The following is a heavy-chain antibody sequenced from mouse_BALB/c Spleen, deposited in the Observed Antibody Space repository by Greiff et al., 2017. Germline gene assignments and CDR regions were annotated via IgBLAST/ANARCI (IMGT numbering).Heavy chain of an antibody. CDR3: VRHAPHYYYFDY. CDR1: GFTFNTYA. D-gene: IGHD1-2*01. CDR2: IRSKSNNYAT. J-gene: IGHJ2*01. Sequence: EVKLVESGGGLVQPKGSLKLSCAASGFTFNTYAMNWVRQAPGKGLEWVARIRSKSNNYATYYADSVKDRFTISRDDSQSMLYLQMNNLKTEDTAMYYCVRHAPHYYYFDYWGQGTTLTVSS. V-gene: IGHV10-1*02.